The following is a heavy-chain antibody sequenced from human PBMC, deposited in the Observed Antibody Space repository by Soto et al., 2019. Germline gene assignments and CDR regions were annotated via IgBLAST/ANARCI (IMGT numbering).Heavy chain of an antibody. CDR3: AREAPSWYYFDY. CDR2: INHSGST. D-gene: IGHD6-13*01. CDR1: GWSFSGYY. J-gene: IGHJ4*02. Sequence: PSETLSLTCAFYGWSFSGYYWTWIRQPPGTGLEWIGEINHSGSTNYNPSLKSRVTISVDTSKNQFSLKLTSVTAADTAVYYCAREAPSWYYFDYWGQGTLVTVSS. V-gene: IGHV4-34*01.